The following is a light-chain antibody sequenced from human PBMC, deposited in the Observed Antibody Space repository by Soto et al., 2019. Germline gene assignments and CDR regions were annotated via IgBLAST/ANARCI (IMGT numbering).Light chain of an antibody. CDR1: QSISNY. V-gene: IGKV1-39*01. J-gene: IGKJ5*01. Sequence: DIQMTQSPSSLSSSVRERFTITCGASQSISNYLNWYQQKPGKAPKLLIYAASSLQSGVPSRFSGSGSGTDFTLTISSLQPEDFATYYCQQSYSTPPITFGQGTRLEIK. CDR3: QQSYSTPPIT. CDR2: AAS.